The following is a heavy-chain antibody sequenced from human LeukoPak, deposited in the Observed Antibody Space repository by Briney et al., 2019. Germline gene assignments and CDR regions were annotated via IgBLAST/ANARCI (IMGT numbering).Heavy chain of an antibody. J-gene: IGHJ3*02. CDR2: IYYSGST. CDR1: CGSISSYY. V-gene: IGHV4-59*01. CDR3: ARDLYSSGGYDVRTFDI. Sequence: SETLSFTCTVACGSISSYYWSWIQQPPGKGLEWLGYIYYSGSTNYNPSLKSRVTISVDTSKSQFSLKLSSVAAADTAVYYCARDLYSSGGYDVRTFDIWGQGTMVTVSS. D-gene: IGHD6-19*01.